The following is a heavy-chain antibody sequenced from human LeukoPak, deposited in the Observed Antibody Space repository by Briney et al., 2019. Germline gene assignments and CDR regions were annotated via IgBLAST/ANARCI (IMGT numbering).Heavy chain of an antibody. CDR1: GYSISSGYY. CDR2: IYHSGAT. CDR3: HYFDSSGYYSFDY. Sequence: SETLSLTCTVSGYSISSGYYWSWIRQPPGKGLEWIGYIYHSGATYHNPSLKSRLNISVDTSKNQFSLKLSSVTAADTAVYYCHYFDSSGYYSFDYWGQGTLVTVSS. D-gene: IGHD3-22*01. V-gene: IGHV4-30-4*01. J-gene: IGHJ4*02.